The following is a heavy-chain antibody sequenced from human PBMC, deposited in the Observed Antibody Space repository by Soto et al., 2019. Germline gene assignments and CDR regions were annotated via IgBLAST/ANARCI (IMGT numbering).Heavy chain of an antibody. CDR2: INSDGSST. J-gene: IGHJ6*02. CDR1: GFTFSSYW. Sequence: GGSLRLSCAASGFTFSSYWMHWVRQAPGKGLVWVSRINSDGSSTSYADSVKGRFTISRDNAKNTLYLQMNSLRAEDTAVYYCARDPEYYDFWSGYLGPLGMDVWGQGTTVTVSS. CDR3: ARDPEYYDFWSGYLGPLGMDV. V-gene: IGHV3-74*01. D-gene: IGHD3-3*01.